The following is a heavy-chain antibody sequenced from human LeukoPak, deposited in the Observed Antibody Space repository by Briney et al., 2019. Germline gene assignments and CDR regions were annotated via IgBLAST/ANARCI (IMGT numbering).Heavy chain of an antibody. D-gene: IGHD2-15*01. CDR3: AKVDCSGGTCHNHYLES. J-gene: IGHJ4*02. CDR1: GFTFSTYG. CDR2: IRCGGSGK. Sequence: GGSLRLSCAAPGFTFSTYGMHWVRQAPGKGPGWVAFIRCGGSGKVYADSVKGRFTISRDNSQNTLYLQMNSLRVEDTSVYYCAKVDCSGGTCHNHYLESWGQGTLVTVSS. V-gene: IGHV3-30*02.